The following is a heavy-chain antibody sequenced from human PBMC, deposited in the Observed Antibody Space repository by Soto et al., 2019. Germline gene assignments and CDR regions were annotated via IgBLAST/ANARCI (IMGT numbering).Heavy chain of an antibody. CDR3: ARDFRYGGHAAFDI. CDR1: GYTFTSYG. CDR2: ISAYNGNT. J-gene: IGHJ3*02. Sequence: ASVKVSGKASGYTFTSYGIIWVRHAPGQGLEWMGWISAYNGNTNYAQKLQGRVTMTTDTSTSTAYMELRSLRSDDTAVYYCARDFRYGGHAAFDIWGQGTMVTVSS. D-gene: IGHD4-17*01. V-gene: IGHV1-18*01.